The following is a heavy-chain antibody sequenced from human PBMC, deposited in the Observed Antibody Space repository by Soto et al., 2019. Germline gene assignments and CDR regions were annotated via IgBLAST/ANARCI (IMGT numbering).Heavy chain of an antibody. Sequence: EVQLVESGGGLVKPGGSLRLSCAASGFTFSNAWMSWVRQAPGKGLEWVGRIKSKTDGGTTDYAAPVKGRFTISRDDSKNTLYLQMNGLKTEDTAVYYCTPESRGRYFDLWGRGTLSLSPQ. J-gene: IGHJ2*01. CDR3: TPESRGRYFDL. D-gene: IGHD5-12*01. CDR2: IKSKTDGGTT. CDR1: GFTFSNAW. V-gene: IGHV3-15*01.